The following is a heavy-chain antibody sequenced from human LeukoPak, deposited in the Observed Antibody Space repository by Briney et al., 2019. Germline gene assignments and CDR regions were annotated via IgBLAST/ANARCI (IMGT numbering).Heavy chain of an antibody. CDR2: IYYSGST. D-gene: IGHD1-26*01. CDR1: GFTFSDYS. J-gene: IGHJ5*02. Sequence: GSLRLSCAASGFTFSDYSMSRARQPPGKGLEWIGSIYYSGSTYYNPSLKSRVTISVDTSKNQFSLKLSSVTAADTAVYYCARDRSGSYSVRWFDPWGQGTLVTVSS. CDR3: ARDRSGSYSVRWFDP. V-gene: IGHV4-38-2*02.